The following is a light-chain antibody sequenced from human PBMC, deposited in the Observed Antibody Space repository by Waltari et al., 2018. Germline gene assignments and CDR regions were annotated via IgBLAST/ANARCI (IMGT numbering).Light chain of an antibody. V-gene: IGKV4-1*01. CDR3: QQYYSTPQT. CDR2: WAS. Sequence: DIVMTQSPDYLAVSLGEWATINCKSSKSVLYSSNNKNYLAWYQQKPGQPPKLLIYWASTRESGVPDRFSGSGSGTDFTLTISSPQAEDVAVYYCQQYYSTPQTFGQGTKLEIK. J-gene: IGKJ2*01. CDR1: KSVLYSSNNKNY.